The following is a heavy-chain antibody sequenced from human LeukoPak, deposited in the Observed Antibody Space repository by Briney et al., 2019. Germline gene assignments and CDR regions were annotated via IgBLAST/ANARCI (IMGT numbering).Heavy chain of an antibody. CDR3: AKDLDCSSTSCYKDY. Sequence: PGGSLRLSCAASGFTFSSYAMSWFPQAPGKGLEWVSPISGSGGSTYYADSVKGRFTISRDNSKNTLYLQMNSLRAEDTAVYYCAKDLDCSSTSCYKDYWGQGTLVTVSS. D-gene: IGHD2-2*02. V-gene: IGHV3-23*01. J-gene: IGHJ4*02. CDR1: GFTFSSYA. CDR2: ISGSGGST.